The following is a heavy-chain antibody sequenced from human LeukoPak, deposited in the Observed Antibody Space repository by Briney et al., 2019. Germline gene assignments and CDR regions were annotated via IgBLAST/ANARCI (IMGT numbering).Heavy chain of an antibody. V-gene: IGHV3-11*01. CDR1: GFTFSDYY. J-gene: IGHJ6*02. Sequence: GGSLRLSCAASGFTFSDYYMSWIRQAPGKGLEWVSYISSSGSTIYYADSVKGRFTISRDNAKNPLYLQMNSLRAEDTAVYYCARDSPYSNYVWYYGMDVWGQGTTVTVSS. CDR3: ARDSPYSNYVWYYGMDV. D-gene: IGHD4-11*01. CDR2: ISSSGSTI.